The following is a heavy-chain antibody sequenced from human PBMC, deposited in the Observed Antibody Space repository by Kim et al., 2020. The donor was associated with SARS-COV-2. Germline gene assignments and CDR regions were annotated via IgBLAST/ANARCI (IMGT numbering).Heavy chain of an antibody. CDR3: AKDSEYSGILDY. V-gene: IGHV3-23*01. Sequence: YYAASGKGRFTISRDNSKNTLYLQMNSLRAEDTAVYYCAKDSEYSGILDYWGQGTLVTVSS. D-gene: IGHD1-26*01. J-gene: IGHJ4*02.